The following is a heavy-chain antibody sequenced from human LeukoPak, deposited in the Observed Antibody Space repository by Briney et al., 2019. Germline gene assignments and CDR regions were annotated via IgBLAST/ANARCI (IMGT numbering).Heavy chain of an antibody. CDR3: ARVSHYYGSEIEY. CDR1: GYTFTSHG. Sequence: ASVKVSCKASGYTFTSHGITWVRQAPGQGLEWTGWISAYNGNTNYAQKVQGRVTMTTDTSTSTAYMELRSLRSDDTAVYYCARVSHYYGSEIEYWGQGTLVTVSS. V-gene: IGHV1-18*01. D-gene: IGHD3-10*01. CDR2: ISAYNGNT. J-gene: IGHJ4*02.